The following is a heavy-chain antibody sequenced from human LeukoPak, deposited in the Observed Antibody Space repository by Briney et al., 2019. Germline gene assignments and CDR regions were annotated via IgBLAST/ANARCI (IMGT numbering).Heavy chain of an antibody. CDR2: VLYDGSLK. CDR1: GFTFSRCD. Sequence: GGSLRLSCAASGFTFSRCDMHWVRQAPGKGLEWVAFVLYDGSLKYYADSVRGRVTISRDNSKNTLYLQMNSLRAEDTAVYYCASLTRSSSRNNWFDPWGQGTLVTVSS. D-gene: IGHD6-13*01. V-gene: IGHV3-30*02. CDR3: ASLTRSSSRNNWFDP. J-gene: IGHJ5*02.